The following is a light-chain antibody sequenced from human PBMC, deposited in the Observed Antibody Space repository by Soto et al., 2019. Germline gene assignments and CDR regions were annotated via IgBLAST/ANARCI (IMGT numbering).Light chain of an antibody. V-gene: IGLV3-21*02. CDR2: DDS. CDR3: QVWLGGSGQGF. CDR1: NIGTKS. J-gene: IGLJ1*01. Sequence: SYELTQPPSVSVAPGQTARISCGGNNIGTKSVNWYQQKPGQAPVVVVYDDSDRPSGIPERFTGSNSGNMATLTITGVEAGDEADYYCQVWLGGSGQGFFGTGTQLTVL.